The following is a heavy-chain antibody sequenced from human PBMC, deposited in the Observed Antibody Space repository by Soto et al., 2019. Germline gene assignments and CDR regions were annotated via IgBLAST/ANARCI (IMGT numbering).Heavy chain of an antibody. CDR1: GFTFSSYS. J-gene: IGHJ4*02. Sequence: EVQLVESGGDLVQPGGSLRLSCAASGFTFSSYSMNWVRQAPGKGLEWVSHITDSSSTTYYADSVRGRFTISRDNAKYSLSLQMNSLRDEDTGVYYCARIYCSGGGCSQFDSWGQGTLVTVSS. CDR2: ITDSSSTT. CDR3: ARIYCSGGGCSQFDS. D-gene: IGHD2-15*01. V-gene: IGHV3-48*02.